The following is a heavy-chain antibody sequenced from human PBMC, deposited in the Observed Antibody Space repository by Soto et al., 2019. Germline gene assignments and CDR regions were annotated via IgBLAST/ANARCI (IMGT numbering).Heavy chain of an antibody. CDR3: AKDFKVSGGHYGSLNSHYGMDV. D-gene: IGHD3-10*01. J-gene: IGHJ6*02. V-gene: IGHV3-30*18. Sequence: PGGSLRLSCAASGFTFSDFGMHWVRQAPGKGLEWVAIISYDGILKYYADSVKGRFTISRDTSKGAVYLQMKSLTPEDTAVYYCAKDFKVSGGHYGSLNSHYGMDVWGQGTTVTVSS. CDR2: ISYDGILK. CDR1: GFTFSDFG.